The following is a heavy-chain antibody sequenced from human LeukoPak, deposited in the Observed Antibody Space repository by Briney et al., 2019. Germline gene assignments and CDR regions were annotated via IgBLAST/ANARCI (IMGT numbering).Heavy chain of an antibody. CDR2: ISGSGGST. Sequence: PGRSLRLSCAASGFTFDDYAMHWVRQAPGKGLEWVSAISGSGGSTYYADSVKGRFTISRDNSKNTLYLQMNSLRAEDTAVYYCAKDSGARTKQWLEHLLQHWGQGTLVTVSS. J-gene: IGHJ1*01. CDR3: AKDSGARTKQWLEHLLQH. CDR1: GFTFDDYA. D-gene: IGHD6-19*01. V-gene: IGHV3-23*01.